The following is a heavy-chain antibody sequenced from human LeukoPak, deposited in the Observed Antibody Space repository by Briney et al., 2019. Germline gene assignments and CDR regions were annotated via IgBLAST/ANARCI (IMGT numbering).Heavy chain of an antibody. CDR1: GFTFSSYG. Sequence: GGSLRLSCAASGFTFSSYGMSWVRQAPGKGLEWVSAISGSGGGTYYADSVKGRFTISRDNSKNTLYLQMNSLRAEDTAVYYCAKAKGMTTVDYNWFDPWGQGTLVTVSS. CDR3: AKAKGMTTVDYNWFDP. CDR2: ISGSGGGT. V-gene: IGHV3-23*01. D-gene: IGHD4-23*01. J-gene: IGHJ5*02.